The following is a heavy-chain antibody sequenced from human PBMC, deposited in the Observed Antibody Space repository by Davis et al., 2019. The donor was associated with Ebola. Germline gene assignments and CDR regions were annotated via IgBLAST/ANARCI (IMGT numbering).Heavy chain of an antibody. CDR1: GFTFSSYA. Sequence: GESLKIPCAASGFTFSSYAMSWVRQAPGQGLEWVSAISGSGGSTYYADSVKGRFTISRDNSKNTLYLQMNSLRAEDTAVYYCAKFQKSSWYYFDYWGQGTLVTVSS. CDR2: ISGSGGST. J-gene: IGHJ4*02. V-gene: IGHV3-23*01. D-gene: IGHD6-13*01. CDR3: AKFQKSSWYYFDY.